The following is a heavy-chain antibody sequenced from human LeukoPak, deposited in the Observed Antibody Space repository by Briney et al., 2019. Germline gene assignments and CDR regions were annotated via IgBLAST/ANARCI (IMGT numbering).Heavy chain of an antibody. CDR3: AHNLAWEVYFNY. D-gene: IGHD1-26*01. Sequence: ESGPTLVKPTQTLTLTCTFSGFSLSTSGVGVAWIRQPPVKALEWLAVIYWDDDKRYSPSLKTRLTITKDTSKNQVVLTMTNMDPVDTATYYCAHNLAWEVYFNYWGQGTLVTVSS. CDR2: IYWDDDK. J-gene: IGHJ4*02. V-gene: IGHV2-5*02. CDR1: GFSLSTSGVG.